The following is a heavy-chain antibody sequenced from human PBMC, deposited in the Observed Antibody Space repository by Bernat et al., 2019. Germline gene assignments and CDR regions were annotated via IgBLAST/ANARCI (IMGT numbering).Heavy chain of an antibody. Sequence: EVQLLESGGGLVQPGGSLRLSCAASGFTFSSYAMSWVRQAPGKGLEWGSTISGSGGSTYYADSVKGRLTITRDNSKNTLYLQMNSLRAEDTAVYYCAKLDPNYFDYWGQGTLVTVSS. J-gene: IGHJ4*02. V-gene: IGHV3-23*01. CDR1: GFTFSSYA. CDR3: AKLDPNYFDY. CDR2: ISGSGGST.